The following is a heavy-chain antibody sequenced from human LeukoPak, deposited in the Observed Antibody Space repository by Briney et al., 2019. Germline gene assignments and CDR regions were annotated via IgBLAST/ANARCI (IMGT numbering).Heavy chain of an antibody. D-gene: IGHD3-22*01. CDR3: AKGNNYYDSSGLGY. Sequence: GGSLRLSCAASGFTFDDYAMHWVRQAPGKGLEWVSGISWNSGSIGYADSVKGRFTISRDNAKNSLYLQMNSLRAEDTALYYCAKGNNYYDSSGLGYWGQGTLVTVSS. J-gene: IGHJ4*02. CDR2: ISWNSGSI. CDR1: GFTFDDYA. V-gene: IGHV3-9*01.